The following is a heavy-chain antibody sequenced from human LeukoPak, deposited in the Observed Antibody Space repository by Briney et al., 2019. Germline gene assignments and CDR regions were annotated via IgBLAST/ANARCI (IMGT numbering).Heavy chain of an antibody. CDR1: GFTFCSYG. Sequence: GSLRLSLSASGFTFCSYGMGWVRQASGKGLEWVSAICGSGGSTYYADSVKGRFTISRDNSKNTLYLQMNSLRAEDTAVYYCAKDGVTSSSWYDPSFDYWGQGTLVTVSS. CDR3: AKDGVTSSSWYDPSFDY. CDR2: ICGSGGST. J-gene: IGHJ4*02. D-gene: IGHD6-13*01. V-gene: IGHV3-23*01.